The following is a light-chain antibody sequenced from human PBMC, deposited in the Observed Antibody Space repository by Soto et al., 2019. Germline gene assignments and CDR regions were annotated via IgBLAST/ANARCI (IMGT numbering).Light chain of an antibody. Sequence: EIEMPQSPAAPSVSPGDRATVSYRARQRVSSNLAWYQQKPDQTPTLLIHGAATMATGIADRFRDRGSGTVFALAISIFEREEFAVYYCQLYGTSWGPCAQGTKL. V-gene: IGKV3D-15*01. J-gene: IGKJ1*01. CDR1: QRVSSN. CDR3: QLYGTSWGP. CDR2: GAA.